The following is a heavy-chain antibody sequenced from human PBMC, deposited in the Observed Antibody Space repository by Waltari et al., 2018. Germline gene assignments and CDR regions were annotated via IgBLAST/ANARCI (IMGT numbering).Heavy chain of an antibody. V-gene: IGHV4-34*01. CDR2: INHSGST. CDR3: ARHAGGSYYGFDY. CDR1: GGSFSGYY. J-gene: IGHJ4*02. Sequence: QAQLQQWGAGLLKPSETLSLTCAVYGGSFSGYYWSWIRQPPGKGLEWIGEINHSGSTNYNPSLKSRVTISVDTSKNQFSLKLSSVTAADTAVYYCARHAGGSYYGFDYWGQGTLVTVSS. D-gene: IGHD1-26*01.